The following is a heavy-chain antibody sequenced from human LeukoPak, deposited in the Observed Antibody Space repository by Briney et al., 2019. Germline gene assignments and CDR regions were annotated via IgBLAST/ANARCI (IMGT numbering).Heavy chain of an antibody. CDR3: ARLGSNDAFDI. CDR2: INHSGST. CDR1: GGSFSGYY. J-gene: IGHJ3*02. D-gene: IGHD4/OR15-4a*01. V-gene: IGHV4-34*01. Sequence: KPSETLSLTCAVYGGSFSGYYWSWIRQPPGKGLEWIGEINHSGSTNYNPSLKSRVTISVDTSKNQFSLKLSSVTAADTAVYYCARLGSNDAFDIWGQGTMVTVSS.